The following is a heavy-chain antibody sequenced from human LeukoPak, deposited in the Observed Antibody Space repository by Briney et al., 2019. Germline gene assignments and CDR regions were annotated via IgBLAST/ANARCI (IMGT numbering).Heavy chain of an antibody. Sequence: SATLTLTCTVSGGSFSSYYWSWIRQPPGKGLEWIGYIYYSGSTNYNPSLKSRVTISVDTSKNQCSLKLSSVTAADTAVYYCARWRGEDSAFDIWGQGTMVTVSS. J-gene: IGHJ3*02. CDR3: ARWRGEDSAFDI. CDR2: IYYSGST. D-gene: IGHD3-16*01. V-gene: IGHV4-59*01. CDR1: GGSFSSYY.